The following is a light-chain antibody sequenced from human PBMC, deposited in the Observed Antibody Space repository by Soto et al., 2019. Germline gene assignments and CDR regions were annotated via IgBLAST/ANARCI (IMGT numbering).Light chain of an antibody. CDR2: GAS. CDR1: QSVSSN. V-gene: IGKV3-15*01. CDR3: HQYNNWPRT. J-gene: IGKJ1*01. Sequence: EIVMTQSPAILSMSPGERATLSCRASQSVSSNLAWYQQKPGQAPRLLIYGASTRATGIPASLSGSGSGTEFTLTISSLQSEDFAVYYCHQYNNWPRTFGQGTKVEIK.